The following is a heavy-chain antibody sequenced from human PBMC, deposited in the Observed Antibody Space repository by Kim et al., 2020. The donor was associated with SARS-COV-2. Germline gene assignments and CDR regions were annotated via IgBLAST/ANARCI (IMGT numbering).Heavy chain of an antibody. CDR3: ASGPYCGDDCYSALDH. V-gene: IGHV3-74*01. CDR2: INGDETST. D-gene: IGHD2-21*02. Sequence: GGSLRLSCAASGFTFSSYWMFWVRQDPGKGLVWVSRINGDETSTGYADSVKGRFTISRDNAKNTLYLQMNSLRAEDTAVYYCASGPYCGDDCYSALDHWGQGTLVTVSS. CDR1: GFTFSSYW. J-gene: IGHJ4*02.